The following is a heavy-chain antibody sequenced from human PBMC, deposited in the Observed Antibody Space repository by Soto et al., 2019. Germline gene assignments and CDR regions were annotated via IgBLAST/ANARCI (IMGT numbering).Heavy chain of an antibody. Sequence: PSETLSLTCTVSGGSISSYYWSWIRQPPGKGLEWIGYIYYSGSTNYNPSLKSRVTISVDTSKNQFSLKLSSVTAADTAVYYCARDDSQYYYGSGSYSAYQGMDVWGQGTTDPVSS. V-gene: IGHV4-59*01. D-gene: IGHD3-10*01. CDR3: ARDDSQYYYGSGSYSAYQGMDV. CDR2: IYYSGST. J-gene: IGHJ6*02. CDR1: GGSISSYY.